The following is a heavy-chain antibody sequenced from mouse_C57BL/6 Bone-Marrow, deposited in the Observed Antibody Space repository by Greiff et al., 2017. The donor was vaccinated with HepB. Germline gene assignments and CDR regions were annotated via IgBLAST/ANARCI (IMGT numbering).Heavy chain of an antibody. Sequence: EVQVVESEGGLVQPGSSMKLSCTASGFTFSDYYMAWVRQVPEKGLEWVANINYDGSSTYYLDSLKSRFIISRDNAKNILYLQMSSLKSEDTATYYCARVITTVVATDYAMDYWGQGTSVTVSS. D-gene: IGHD1-1*01. V-gene: IGHV5-16*01. CDR2: INYDGSST. CDR3: ARVITTVVATDYAMDY. CDR1: GFTFSDYY. J-gene: IGHJ4*01.